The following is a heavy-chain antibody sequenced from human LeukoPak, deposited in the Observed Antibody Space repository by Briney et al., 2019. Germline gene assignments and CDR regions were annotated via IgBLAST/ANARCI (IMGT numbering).Heavy chain of an antibody. CDR2: ISGSGGST. CDR1: GFTFSSYA. D-gene: IGHD6-19*01. Sequence: QTGGSLRLSCAASGFTFSSYAMSWVRQAPGKGLEWVSGISGSGGSTYYADSVKGRFTISRDNSKNTMYMQMNSLRAKDTAVYYCAKDRIAVAAATPDYWGQGALVTVSS. J-gene: IGHJ4*02. CDR3: AKDRIAVAAATPDY. V-gene: IGHV3-23*01.